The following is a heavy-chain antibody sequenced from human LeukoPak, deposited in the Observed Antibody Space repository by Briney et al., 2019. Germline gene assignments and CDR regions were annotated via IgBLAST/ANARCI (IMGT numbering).Heavy chain of an antibody. CDR3: ARDRDDFWSGIDY. V-gene: IGHV3-21*01. J-gene: IGHJ4*02. CDR1: GFTFSSYS. CDR2: ISSSSSYI. Sequence: GGSLRLSCAASGFTFSSYSMNWVRQAPGKGLEWVSSISSSSSYIYYADSVKGRFTISRDNAKNSPYLKMNSLRAEDTAVYYCARDRDDFWSGIDYWGQGTLVTVSS. D-gene: IGHD3-3*01.